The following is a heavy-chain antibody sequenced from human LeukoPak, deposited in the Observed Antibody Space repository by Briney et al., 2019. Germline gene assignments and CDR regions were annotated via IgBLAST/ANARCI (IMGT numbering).Heavy chain of an antibody. D-gene: IGHD3-16*01. CDR1: GGSISRYY. J-gene: IGHJ4*02. CDR2: IYYSGST. V-gene: IGHV4-59*08. CDR3: ARHGGTHKSDYFDY. Sequence: PSETLSLTCSVAGGSISRYYWSWIRQPPGKGLGWIGYIYYSGSTNYNPSLKSRVTISVDTSKNQFSLKLTSVTAADTAVYYCARHGGTHKSDYFDYWGQGTLVTVSS.